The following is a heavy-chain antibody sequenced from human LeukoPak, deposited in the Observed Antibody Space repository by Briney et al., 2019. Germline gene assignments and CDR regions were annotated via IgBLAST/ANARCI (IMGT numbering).Heavy chain of an antibody. J-gene: IGHJ3*02. CDR2: ISGSGGST. CDR3: ARAGDAFDI. V-gene: IGHV3-23*01. Sequence: GESLRLSCAASGFTFSSYAMSWVRQAPGKGPEWVSAISGSGGSTYYADSVKGRFTISRDNSKNTLYLQMNSLRAEDTAVYYCARAGDAFDIWGQGTMVTVSS. CDR1: GFTFSSYA. D-gene: IGHD7-27*01.